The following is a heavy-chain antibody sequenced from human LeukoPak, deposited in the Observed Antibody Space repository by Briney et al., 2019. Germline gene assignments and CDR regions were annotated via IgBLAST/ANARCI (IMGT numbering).Heavy chain of an antibody. CDR1: GFTFSNYG. V-gene: IGHV3-30*18. Sequence: GGSLRLSCAASGFTFSNYGMHWVRQAPGKGLEWVAVISYDGSNKYYADSVKGRFTISRDNSKNTLYLQVNSLRAEDTAVYYCAKGRYYDSSGYPYYYGMDVWGQGTTVTVSS. J-gene: IGHJ6*02. D-gene: IGHD3-22*01. CDR3: AKGRYYDSSGYPYYYGMDV. CDR2: ISYDGSNK.